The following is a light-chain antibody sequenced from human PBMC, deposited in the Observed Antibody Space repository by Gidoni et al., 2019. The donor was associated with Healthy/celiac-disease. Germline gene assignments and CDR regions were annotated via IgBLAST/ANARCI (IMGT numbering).Light chain of an antibody. Sequence: DIQMTQSPSSLSASVGDRVTITCRASQSISSYLNWYQQKPGKAPKLPIYAASSLQSGVPSRFSGSGSGTDFTLTISSLQPEDFATYYCQQGYSTPRTFGQGTKVEIK. V-gene: IGKV1-39*01. CDR3: QQGYSTPRT. J-gene: IGKJ1*01. CDR2: AAS. CDR1: QSISSY.